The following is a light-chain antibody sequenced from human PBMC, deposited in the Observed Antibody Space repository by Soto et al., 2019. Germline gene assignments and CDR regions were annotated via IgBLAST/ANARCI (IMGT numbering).Light chain of an antibody. V-gene: IGKV1-39*01. J-gene: IGKJ4*01. CDR2: VAS. Sequence: DIQMTHSPSSRSSSVGDIVTMXFRASQSISSYLSWYQQKPGKAPKLLINVASTLQSGVPSRFSGSGSGTDFTLAISSLQPEDFATYYCQQSSSTPQTFGGGTKVDIK. CDR1: QSISSY. CDR3: QQSSSTPQT.